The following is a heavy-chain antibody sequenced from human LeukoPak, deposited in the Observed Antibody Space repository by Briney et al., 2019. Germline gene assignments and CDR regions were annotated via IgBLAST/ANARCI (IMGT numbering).Heavy chain of an antibody. D-gene: IGHD6-19*01. Sequence: GASVKVSCKASGYTFTGYYMHWVRQAPGQGLEWIGWINPNSGGTNYAQKFQGRVTMTRDTSISTAYMELSRLRSDDTAVYYCARDWLAVAGTRYYGMDVWGQGNTVTVSS. V-gene: IGHV1-2*02. CDR1: GYTFTGYY. CDR2: INPNSGGT. J-gene: IGHJ6*02. CDR3: ARDWLAVAGTRYYGMDV.